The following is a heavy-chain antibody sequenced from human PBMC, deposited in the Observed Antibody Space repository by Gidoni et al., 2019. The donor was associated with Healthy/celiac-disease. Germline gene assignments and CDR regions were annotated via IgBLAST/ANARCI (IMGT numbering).Heavy chain of an antibody. J-gene: IGHJ3*02. Sequence: EVQLLESGGGLVQPGGSLRLSCAASGFTFSSYAMSWVRQAPGKGLGWVSAISGSGGSTYYADSVKGRFTISRDNSKNTLYLQMNSLRAEDTAVYYCARPFLELLSYDAFDIWGQGTMVTVSS. D-gene: IGHD3-3*01. V-gene: IGHV3-23*01. CDR3: ARPFLELLSYDAFDI. CDR2: ISGSGGST. CDR1: GFTFSSYA.